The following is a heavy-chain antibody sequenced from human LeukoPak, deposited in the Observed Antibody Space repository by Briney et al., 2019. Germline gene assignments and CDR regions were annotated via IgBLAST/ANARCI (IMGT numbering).Heavy chain of an antibody. CDR2: ISGNGGGI. CDR3: VRQAWRAGGQ. J-gene: IGHJ4*02. D-gene: IGHD3-3*01. Sequence: GGSLRLSCATAGFNFGGHYMSWLRQAPGKGPEWLSYISGNGGGIAYADSVKGRFTISRDNARSLLHLQMNNLRVEDTAVYYCVRQAWRAGGQWGQGTFIAVSS. V-gene: IGHV3-11*01. CDR1: GFNFGGHY.